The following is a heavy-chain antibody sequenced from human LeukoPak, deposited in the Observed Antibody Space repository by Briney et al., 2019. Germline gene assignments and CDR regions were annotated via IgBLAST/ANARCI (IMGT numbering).Heavy chain of an antibody. CDR2: ISGSGGST. V-gene: IGHV3-23*01. J-gene: IGHJ4*02. CDR3: AKDRGDAANRYFDY. CDR1: GFTFSSYA. Sequence: GGTLRLSCVASGFTFSSYAMKWVRLAPGKGLEWVSGISGSGGSTYYADSVKGRFSISRDNSKNTVYLQMSSLRAEDTAIYYCAKDRGDAANRYFDYWGQGTLVTVSS. D-gene: IGHD4-17*01.